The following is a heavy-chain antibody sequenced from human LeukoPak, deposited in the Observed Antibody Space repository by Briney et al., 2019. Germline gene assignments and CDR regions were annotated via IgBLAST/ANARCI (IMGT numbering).Heavy chain of an antibody. CDR2: INPNSGGT. D-gene: IGHD1-26*01. CDR3: ARARFRSIVGAMSEVNY. Sequence: GASVKVSCKASGYTFTGYYMHWVRRAPGQGLEWMGWINPNSGGTNYAQKFQGRVTMTRDTSISTAYMELSRLRSDDTAVYYCARARFRSIVGAMSEVNYWGQGTLVTVSS. CDR1: GYTFTGYY. J-gene: IGHJ4*02. V-gene: IGHV1-2*02.